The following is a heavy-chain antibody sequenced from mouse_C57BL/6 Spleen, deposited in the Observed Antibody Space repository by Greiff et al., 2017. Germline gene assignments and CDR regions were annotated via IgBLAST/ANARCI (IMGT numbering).Heavy chain of an antibody. CDR1: GYTFTDYY. D-gene: IGHD1-1*01. CDR2: IRNKANGYTT. V-gene: IGHV7-3*01. Sequence: DVMLVESGGGLVQPGGSLSLSCAASGYTFTDYYMSWVRQPPGKALEWLGFIRNKANGYTTEYSASVKGRFTISRDNSQSIMYLKRNALGAEDSDTYYCARYGGSSYPGWFDYWGQGTLVTVSA. J-gene: IGHJ3*01. CDR3: ARYGGSSYPGWFDY.